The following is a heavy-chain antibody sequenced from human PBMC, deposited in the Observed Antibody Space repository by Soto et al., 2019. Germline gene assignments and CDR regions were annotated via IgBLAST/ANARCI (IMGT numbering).Heavy chain of an antibody. D-gene: IGHD6-19*01. J-gene: IGHJ4*02. CDR3: VKGVVAAPSSGWYTVWPY. CDR2: ISSNGGST. Sequence: LRLSCSASGFTFSSYAMHWVRQAPGKGLEYVSAISSNGGSTYYADSVKGRFTISRDNSKNTPYLQMSSLRAEDTAVYYCVKGVVAAPSSGWYTVWPYWGQGTLVTVSS. CDR1: GFTFSSYA. V-gene: IGHV3-64D*06.